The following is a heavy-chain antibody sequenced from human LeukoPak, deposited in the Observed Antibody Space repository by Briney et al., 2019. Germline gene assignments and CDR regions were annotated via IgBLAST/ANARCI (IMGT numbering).Heavy chain of an antibody. D-gene: IGHD2-15*01. CDR1: GFTFSNYW. CDR2: INNDGSGT. CDR3: VRGGESTWS. V-gene: IGHV3-74*01. Sequence: GGSLRLSCAASGFTFSNYWMHWVRQAPGKGPVWVSRINNDGSGTTYADSVKGRFTISRDDAKNTLYLQMNSLRAEDTAVYYCVRGGESTWSWGQGTLVTVSS. J-gene: IGHJ5*02.